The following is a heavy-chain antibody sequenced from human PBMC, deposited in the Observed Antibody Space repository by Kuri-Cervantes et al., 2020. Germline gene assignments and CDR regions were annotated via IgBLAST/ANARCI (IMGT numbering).Heavy chain of an antibody. Sequence: GESLKISCAASGFTLSSYWMSWVRQAPEKGLEWVANIRQDGSEIYYLDSAKGRFTISRDNAKNSLYLQMNSLRAEDTAVYYCARVPLEDYYDSSGYGNWGQGTLVTVSS. D-gene: IGHD3-22*01. J-gene: IGHJ4*02. CDR2: IRQDGSEI. V-gene: IGHV3-7*01. CDR1: GFTLSSYW. CDR3: ARVPLEDYYDSSGYGN.